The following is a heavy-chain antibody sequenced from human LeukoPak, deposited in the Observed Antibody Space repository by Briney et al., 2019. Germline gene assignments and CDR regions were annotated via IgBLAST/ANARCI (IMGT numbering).Heavy chain of an antibody. CDR3: TTGFGGDYGG. V-gene: IGHV3-15*01. CDR2: IKSKNAGGTT. J-gene: IGHJ4*02. CDR1: GFTFSDAG. Sequence: GGSLRLSCAGYGFTFSDAGVNWVRQPPGKGLEWVGLIKSKNAGGTTDYTAPVKCRFTMSRYDSKNTVYLQINSLKTEDTAVYYCTTGFGGDYGGWGQGTLVTVSS. D-gene: IGHD2-21*02.